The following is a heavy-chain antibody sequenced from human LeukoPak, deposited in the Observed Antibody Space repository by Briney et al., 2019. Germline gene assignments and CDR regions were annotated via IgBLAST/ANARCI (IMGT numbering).Heavy chain of an antibody. V-gene: IGHV3-33*06. CDR2: IWYDGSNK. Sequence: GGSLRLSCAASGFTFSSYGMHWVRQAPGKGLEWVAVIWYDGSNKYYADSVKGRFTISRDNSKNTLYLQMSSLRAEDTAVYYCAKAEGSGNQPFDYWGQGTLVTVSS. CDR3: AKAEGSGNQPFDY. CDR1: GFTFSSYG. D-gene: IGHD3-10*01. J-gene: IGHJ4*02.